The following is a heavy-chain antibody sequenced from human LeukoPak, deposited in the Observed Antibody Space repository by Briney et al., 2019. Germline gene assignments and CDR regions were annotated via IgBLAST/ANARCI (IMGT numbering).Heavy chain of an antibody. J-gene: IGHJ4*02. CDR1: GFTFSSYA. CDR2: ISGSGGST. Sequence: GALRLSCAASGFTFSSYAMSWVRQAPGKGLEWVSAISGSGGSTYHADSVKGRFTISRDNSKNTLYLQMNSLRAEDTAVYYCAKRSDYYDSSGYLEIDYWGQGTLVTVSS. CDR3: AKRSDYYDSSGYLEIDY. D-gene: IGHD3-22*01. V-gene: IGHV3-23*01.